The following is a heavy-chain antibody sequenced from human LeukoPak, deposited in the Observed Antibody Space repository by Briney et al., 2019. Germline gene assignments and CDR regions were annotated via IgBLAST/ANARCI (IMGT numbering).Heavy chain of an antibody. D-gene: IGHD6-19*01. CDR1: GGSISSYY. V-gene: IGHV4-59*01. J-gene: IGHJ4*02. CDR2: IYYSGST. Sequence: PSETLSLTCTVSGGSISSYYWSWIRQPPGKGLEWIGCIYYSGSTNYNPSLKSRVTISVDTSKNQFSLKLSSVTAADTAVYYCARDKQWRGGYFDYWGQGTLVTVAS. CDR3: ARDKQWRGGYFDY.